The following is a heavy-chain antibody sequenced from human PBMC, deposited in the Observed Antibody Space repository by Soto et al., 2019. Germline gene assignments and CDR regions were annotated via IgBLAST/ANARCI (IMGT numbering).Heavy chain of an antibody. Sequence: PSETLSLTCIVSGGTINSGDYFWSWIRQPPGKGLEWIGSIFYTGSTYYSPSLKSRASMSMDTSKSLFSLRLRSLTAADTAVYFCARVKATLYRHYYFDYWGQGTPVTVSS. CDR2: IFYTGST. CDR1: GGTINSGDYF. D-gene: IGHD5-12*01. J-gene: IGHJ4*02. CDR3: ARVKATLYRHYYFDY. V-gene: IGHV4-30-4*01.